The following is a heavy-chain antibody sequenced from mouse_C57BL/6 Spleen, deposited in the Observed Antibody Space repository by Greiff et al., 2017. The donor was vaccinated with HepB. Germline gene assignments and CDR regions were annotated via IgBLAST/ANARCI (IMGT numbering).Heavy chain of an antibody. CDR2: SRNKANDYTT. CDR3: ARDEPAYYGSSFDV. V-gene: IGHV7-1*01. CDR1: GFTFSDFY. J-gene: IGHJ1*03. D-gene: IGHD1-1*01. Sequence: EVKLVESGGGLVQSGRSLRLSCATSGFTFSDFYMEWVRQAPGKGLEWIAASRNKANDYTTEYSVSVKGRFIVSRDTCQSILYLQMKALRAEDTAIYYCARDEPAYYGSSFDVWGTGTTVTVSS.